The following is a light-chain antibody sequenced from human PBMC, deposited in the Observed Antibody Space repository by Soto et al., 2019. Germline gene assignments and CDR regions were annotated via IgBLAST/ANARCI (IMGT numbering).Light chain of an antibody. CDR1: RSIASSY. J-gene: IGKJ2*01. CDR3: QQYGSSPPYT. V-gene: IGKV3-20*01. Sequence: PGERATLSCRASRSIASSYLAWYQQKPGQAPRLLIYAASTRATGIPDRFSGSGSATDFTLTISRLEPEDFAVYYCQQYGSSPPYTFGQGTKLEIK. CDR2: AAS.